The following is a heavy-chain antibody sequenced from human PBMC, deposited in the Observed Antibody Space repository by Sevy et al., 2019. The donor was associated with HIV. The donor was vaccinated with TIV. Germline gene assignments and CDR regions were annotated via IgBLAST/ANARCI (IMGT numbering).Heavy chain of an antibody. Sequence: GGSLRLSCAASGFTFSSDAMSWVRQAPGKGLEWVSGISGSGGRTDYADSVKGRFTISRDNSKKTLYLQVNSLRVEDTAVYYCAYIPAAGTGGSAFDVWGQGTMVTVSS. CDR1: GFTFSSDA. D-gene: IGHD6-13*01. V-gene: IGHV3-23*01. J-gene: IGHJ3*01. CDR2: ISGSGGRT. CDR3: AYIPAAGTGGSAFDV.